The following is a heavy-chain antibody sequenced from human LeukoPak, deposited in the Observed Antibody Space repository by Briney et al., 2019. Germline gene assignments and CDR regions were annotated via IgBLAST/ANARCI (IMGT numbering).Heavy chain of an antibody. J-gene: IGHJ4*02. Sequence: SQTLSLTCSVSGASISSGNYFWSWIRQSPGKGLEWIGYIYYRGTTYYNPSLKSRVIISEDSSKSQFSLELTPVTAADTAVYYCAGFPNWNNPVYWGQGTLVTVSS. D-gene: IGHD1/OR15-1a*01. CDR2: IYYRGTT. CDR1: GASISSGNYF. V-gene: IGHV4-30-4*08. CDR3: AGFPNWNNPVY.